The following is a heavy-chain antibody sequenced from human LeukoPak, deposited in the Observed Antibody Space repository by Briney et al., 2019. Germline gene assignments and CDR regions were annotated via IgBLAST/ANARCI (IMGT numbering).Heavy chain of an antibody. CDR1: GFTFSSYG. CDR3: AKPLPRRSILVHYYMDV. J-gene: IGHJ6*03. Sequence: PAGGSLRLSCAASGFTFSSYGMHWVRQAPGKGLEWVAFIRYDGSNEYYADSVKGRFTISRDNSKNTLFLQMNSLRAEDTAVYYCAKPLPRRSILVHYYMDVWGKGTTVTISS. CDR2: IRYDGSNE. D-gene: IGHD2-21*01. V-gene: IGHV3-30*02.